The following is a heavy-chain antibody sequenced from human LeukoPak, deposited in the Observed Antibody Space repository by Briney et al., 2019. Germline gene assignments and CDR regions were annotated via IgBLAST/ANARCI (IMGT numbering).Heavy chain of an antibody. Sequence: GGSLRLSCAASGFTFDDYAMHWVRQAPGKGLEWVSGISWNSGSIGYADSVKGRFTISRDNAKNSLYLQMNSLRAEDTAVYYCARDPGTVIAYSFEYWGQGTLVTASS. D-gene: IGHD4-17*01. J-gene: IGHJ4*02. CDR3: ARDPGTVIAYSFEY. CDR2: ISWNSGSI. CDR1: GFTFDDYA. V-gene: IGHV3-9*01.